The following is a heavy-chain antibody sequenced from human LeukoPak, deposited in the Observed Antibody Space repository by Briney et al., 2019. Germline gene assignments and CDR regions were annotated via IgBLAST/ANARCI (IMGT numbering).Heavy chain of an antibody. V-gene: IGHV3-30-3*01. J-gene: IGHJ3*01. Sequence: GRSLRLSSAASGFTFSSYAMHWVRQAPGKGLEWVAVISYDGGNKYYADSVKGRFTISRDNSKDTLNLQMNSLRAEDTALYYCAGRCIYDDYGRLDAFDVWGQGTMVTVPS. CDR1: GFTFSSYA. D-gene: IGHD4-17*01. CDR3: AGRCIYDDYGRLDAFDV. CDR2: ISYDGGNK.